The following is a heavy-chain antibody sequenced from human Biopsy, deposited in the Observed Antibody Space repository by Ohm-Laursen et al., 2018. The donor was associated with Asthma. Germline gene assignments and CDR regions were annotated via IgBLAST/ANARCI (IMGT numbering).Heavy chain of an antibody. J-gene: IGHJ5*02. CDR2: INPNGGAT. D-gene: IGHD7-27*01. CDR3: ARVQKSPGDRWFDP. Sequence: ASAKVSCKASAYTFIGYHLHWVRQAPGEGLEWMGRINPNGGATIYAKKFQGRVTMTRDTSISTAYMELSRLTSDDTAVYYCARVQKSPGDRWFDPWGQGTLVTVSS. CDR1: AYTFIGYH. V-gene: IGHV1-2*06.